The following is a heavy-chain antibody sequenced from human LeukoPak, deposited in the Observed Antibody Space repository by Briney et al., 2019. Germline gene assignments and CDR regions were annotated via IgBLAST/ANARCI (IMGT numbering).Heavy chain of an antibody. J-gene: IGHJ3*02. Sequence: ASVKVSCKASGYTFTSYYMHWVRQAPGQGLEWMGIINPSGGSTSYAQKFQGRVTMTRDTSTSTAYMELRSLRSDDTAVYYCARGSDDYGDIDAFDIWGQGTMVTVSS. CDR3: ARGSDDYGDIDAFDI. CDR1: GYTFTSYY. CDR2: INPSGGST. V-gene: IGHV1-46*01. D-gene: IGHD4-17*01.